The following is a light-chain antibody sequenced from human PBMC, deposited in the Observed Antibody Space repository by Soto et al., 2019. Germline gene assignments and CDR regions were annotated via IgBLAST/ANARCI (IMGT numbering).Light chain of an antibody. V-gene: IGLV2-8*01. Sequence: QSALTQPPSASGSPGQSVTISCTGTSSDVGGYNYVSWYQQHPGKAPKLMIYEVSKRPSGVPDRFSGSKSDNTASLTVSGLQAEDEADYYCSSYAGSNHNWVFGGGTKLTVL. CDR1: SSDVGGYNY. J-gene: IGLJ3*02. CDR2: EVS. CDR3: SSYAGSNHNWV.